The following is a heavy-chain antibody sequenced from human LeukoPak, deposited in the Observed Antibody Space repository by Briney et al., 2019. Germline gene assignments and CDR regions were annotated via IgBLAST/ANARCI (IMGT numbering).Heavy chain of an antibody. CDR1: GFTFGSYA. J-gene: IGHJ3*02. CDR3: AKEMGAAWVDAFGI. V-gene: IGHV3-23*01. CDR2: ISGSGGNT. D-gene: IGHD1-26*01. Sequence: GGSLRLSCVASGFTFGSYAMSWVRQAPGKGLEGVSAISGSGGNTFYADSVKGRFTISRDNSKNTLHLQMNSVRAEDTAVYYCAKEMGAAWVDAFGIWGQGTMVTVSS.